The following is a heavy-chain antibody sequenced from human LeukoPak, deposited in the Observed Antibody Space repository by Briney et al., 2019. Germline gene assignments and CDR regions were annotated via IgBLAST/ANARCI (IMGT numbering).Heavy chain of an antibody. CDR2: ISGSGAST. J-gene: IGHJ1*01. CDR1: GFTFSSYA. V-gene: IGHV3-23*01. D-gene: IGHD6-13*01. CDR3: AKVTDSSSWYGQYFQH. Sequence: GGSLRLSCAASGFTFSSYAMSWVRQAPGKGLDWVSGISGSGASTYYADSVKGRFTISRENSKNTLYLQMNSLRAEDTAVYYCAKVTDSSSWYGQYFQHWGQGTLVTVSS.